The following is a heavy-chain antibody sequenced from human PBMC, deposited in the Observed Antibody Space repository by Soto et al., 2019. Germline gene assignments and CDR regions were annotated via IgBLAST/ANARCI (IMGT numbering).Heavy chain of an antibody. Sequence: SETLSLTCTVSGGSISSYYWSWIRQPPGKGLEWIGYIYYSGSTNYNPSLKSRVTISVDTSKNQFSLKLSSVTAADTAVYYCARHVVDIVATIFDYWGRGTLVTVSS. CDR1: GGSISSYY. CDR3: ARHVVDIVATIFDY. D-gene: IGHD5-12*01. J-gene: IGHJ4*02. CDR2: IYYSGST. V-gene: IGHV4-59*08.